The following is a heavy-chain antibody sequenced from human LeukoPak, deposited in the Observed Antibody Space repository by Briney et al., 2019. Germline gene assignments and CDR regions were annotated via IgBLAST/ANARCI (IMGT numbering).Heavy chain of an antibody. D-gene: IGHD3-22*01. CDR1: GVSISSDAFY. CDR2: IDYSGCT. J-gene: IGHJ4*02. V-gene: IGHV4-31*02. Sequence: SETLSLTCTVSGVSISSDAFYWRCVRQHQGKGLEWIGYIDYSGCTSYNPSLKSRPTISVDTSKNQFSLNLRSVTAADTAVYYCARGVSVYYDSSGYYYFDYWGQGTLVTVSS. CDR3: ARGVSVYYDSSGYYYFDY.